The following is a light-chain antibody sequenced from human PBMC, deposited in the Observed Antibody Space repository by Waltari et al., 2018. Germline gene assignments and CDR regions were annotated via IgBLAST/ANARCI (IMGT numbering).Light chain of an antibody. CDR3: QQYYTYSPFT. Sequence: DIQMTQSPSTLSASVGDRVTIPCRASQNISRWMASYQHKPGKAPKLLIYKASSLEGWVPSRFGGSGSGTEFTLTISSLQPDDFATYFCQQYYTYSPFTFGQGTRLEIK. J-gene: IGKJ5*01. CDR1: QNISRW. V-gene: IGKV1-5*03. CDR2: KAS.